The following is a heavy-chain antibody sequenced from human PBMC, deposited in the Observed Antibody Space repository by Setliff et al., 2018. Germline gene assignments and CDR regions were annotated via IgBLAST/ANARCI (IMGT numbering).Heavy chain of an antibody. J-gene: IGHJ4*02. CDR1: EFTLSDYY. CDR2: ISSSSSTI. CDR3: ASYYYGSGSYYPYFDY. D-gene: IGHD3-10*01. Sequence: PGGSLRLSCAASEFTLSDYYISWIRQAPGKGLEWISYISSSSSTIYYADSVKGRFTISRDNAKNSLYLQMNSLRAEDTAVYYCASYYYGSGSYYPYFDYWGQGTLVTVSS. V-gene: IGHV3-11*04.